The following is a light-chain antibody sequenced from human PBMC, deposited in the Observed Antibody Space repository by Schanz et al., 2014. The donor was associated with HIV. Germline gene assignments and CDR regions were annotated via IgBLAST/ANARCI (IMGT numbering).Light chain of an antibody. CDR1: QTVSNGY. V-gene: IGKV3-15*01. J-gene: IGKJ1*01. CDR3: QQYKNWPKT. Sequence: EIVLTQSPDTLSLSLGERATLSCRASQTVSNGYLAWYQQKPGQAPRLLIYGASTRAIGIAARFSGSGSGTEFTLTISSLQSEDFAVDYCQQYKNWPKTFGQGTKVEVK. CDR2: GAS.